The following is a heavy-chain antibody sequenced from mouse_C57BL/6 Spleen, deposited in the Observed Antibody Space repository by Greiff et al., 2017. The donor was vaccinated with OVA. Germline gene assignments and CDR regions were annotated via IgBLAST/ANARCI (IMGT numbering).Heavy chain of an antibody. V-gene: IGHV5-17*01. CDR3: ARDWAGFDY. D-gene: IGHD3-3*01. CDR2: ISSGSSTI. CDR1: GFTFSDYG. Sequence: DVMLVESGGGLVKPGGSLKLSCAASGFTFSDYGMHWVRQAPEKGLEWAAYISSGSSTIYYADTVKGRFTISRDNAKNTLFLQMTSLRSEDTAMYYCARDWAGFDYWGQGTTLTVSS. J-gene: IGHJ2*01.